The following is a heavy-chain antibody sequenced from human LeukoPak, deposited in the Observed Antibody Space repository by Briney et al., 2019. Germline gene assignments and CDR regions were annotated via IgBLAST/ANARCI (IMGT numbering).Heavy chain of an antibody. J-gene: IGHJ4*02. CDR2: SSAYNGNT. V-gene: IGHV1-18*01. D-gene: IGHD2-15*01. Sequence: ASVKVSCKASGYTFTSYGISWVRQAPGQGLEWMGWSSAYNGNTNYAQKLQGRVTMTTDTSTSTAYMELRSLRSDDTAVYYCARVVLYCSGGSCYLFDYWGQGTLVTVSS. CDR1: GYTFTSYG. CDR3: ARVVLYCSGGSCYLFDY.